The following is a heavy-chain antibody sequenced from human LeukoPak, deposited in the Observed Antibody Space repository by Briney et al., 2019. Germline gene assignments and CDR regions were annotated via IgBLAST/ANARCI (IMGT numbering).Heavy chain of an antibody. J-gene: IGHJ4*02. V-gene: IGHV4-4*07. CDR1: GGSISSYY. CDR3: ARVGSPFSGSYGGYYFDS. Sequence: PSETLSLTCTVSGGSISSYYRSWIRQPAGKGLEWIGRVYTSGDTNYNPSLKSRVTVSVDTSKNQFSLKLSSVTAADTAVYYCARVGSPFSGSYGGYYFDSWGQGTLVTVSS. D-gene: IGHD1-26*01. CDR2: VYTSGDT.